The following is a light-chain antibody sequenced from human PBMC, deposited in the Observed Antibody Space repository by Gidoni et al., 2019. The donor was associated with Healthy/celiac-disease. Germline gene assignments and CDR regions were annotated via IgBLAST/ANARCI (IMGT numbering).Light chain of an antibody. CDR3: QQRSNWPPT. J-gene: IGKJ2*01. CDR2: DAS. CDR1: QSVSSY. Sequence: EIVLTHSPATLSLSPGERATLSCRASQSVSSYLAWYQQKPGQAPRLLIYDASNRATGIPARFSGSGSGTDFTLTISSLEPEDFAVYYCQQRSNWPPTFXQXTKLXIK. V-gene: IGKV3-11*01.